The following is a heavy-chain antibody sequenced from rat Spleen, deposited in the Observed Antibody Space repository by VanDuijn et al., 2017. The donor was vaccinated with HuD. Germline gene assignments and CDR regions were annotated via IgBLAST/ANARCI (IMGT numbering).Heavy chain of an antibody. CDR2: ISYDNFST. CDR1: GFTFSDYY. Sequence: EVQLVESDGGLVQPGRSLKLSCAASGFTFSDYYMAWVRQAPTKGLEWVASISYDNFSTHYRDSVKGRFTISRDNAKSILYLQMDSLRSEDTATYYCTIIRGTYWGQGVMVTVSS. D-gene: IGHD4-3*01. J-gene: IGHJ2*01. CDR3: TIIRGTY. V-gene: IGHV5-20*01.